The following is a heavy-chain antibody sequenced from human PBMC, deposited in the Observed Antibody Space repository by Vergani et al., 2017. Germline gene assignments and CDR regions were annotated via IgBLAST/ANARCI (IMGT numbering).Heavy chain of an antibody. Sequence: EVRLLESGGGLAQPGGSLRLSCAASGFTFSSYAMTWVRQAPGKGLEWVSGISGSGDSTYYADSVKGRFTISRDNAKSSLFLQMDSLRAEDTAVYYCARDHRDYNNYPGTFDIWGQGSMVTVSS. CDR2: ISGSGDST. J-gene: IGHJ3*02. CDR1: GFTFSSYA. V-gene: IGHV3-23*01. D-gene: IGHD5-24*01. CDR3: ARDHRDYNNYPGTFDI.